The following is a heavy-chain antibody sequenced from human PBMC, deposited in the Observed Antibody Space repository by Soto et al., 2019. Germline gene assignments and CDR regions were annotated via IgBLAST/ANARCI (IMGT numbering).Heavy chain of an antibody. D-gene: IGHD2-21*02. CDR3: ARGPVVTPFVDY. V-gene: IGHV4-61*01. CDR2: IYYSGST. Sequence: SEPLSLTCTVSGGSVTSGNYYWSWIRQPPGKGLEWIGHIYYSGSTNYNPSLKSRVTISVDASKNQFSLKLSSVTAADTAIYYCARGPVVTPFVDYWGQGTLVTVSS. J-gene: IGHJ4*02. CDR1: GGSVTSGNYY.